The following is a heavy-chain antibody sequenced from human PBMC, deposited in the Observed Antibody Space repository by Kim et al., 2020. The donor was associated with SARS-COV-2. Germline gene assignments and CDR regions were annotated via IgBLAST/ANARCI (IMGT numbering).Heavy chain of an antibody. V-gene: IGHV1-46*01. J-gene: IGHJ5*02. CDR1: GYTFTNYY. Sequence: ASVKVSCKASGYTFTNYYIHWVRQAPGQGLEWMGIINPSGGRTSNAQKFQGRVTMTRDTSTSTDYMELSSLNSDDTAVYYCARDNGVFIGGDGWTGGDWFDPWGQGPLVTVSS. CDR3: ARDNGVFIGGDGWTGGDWFDP. D-gene: IGHD2-8*01. CDR2: INPSGGRT.